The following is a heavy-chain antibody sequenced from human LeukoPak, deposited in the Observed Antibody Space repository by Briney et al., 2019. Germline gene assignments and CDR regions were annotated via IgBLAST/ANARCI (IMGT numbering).Heavy chain of an antibody. Sequence: SETLSLTCTVSGGSISSSSYYWGWIRQPPGKGLDWIGSSYYSGSTYYNPSLKSRVTISVDTSKNQFSLKLSSVTAADTAVYYCARTSIAAAGTRRPTRYYFDYWGQGTLVTVSS. D-gene: IGHD6-13*01. CDR3: ARTSIAAAGTRRPTRYYFDY. J-gene: IGHJ4*02. CDR1: GGSISSSSYY. CDR2: SYYSGST. V-gene: IGHV4-39*01.